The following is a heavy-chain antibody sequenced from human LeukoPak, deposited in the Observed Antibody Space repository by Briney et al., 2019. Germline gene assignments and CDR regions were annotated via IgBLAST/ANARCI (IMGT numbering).Heavy chain of an antibody. CDR1: GFTVSDNY. J-gene: IGHJ3*02. Sequence: PGGSLRLSCAASGFTVSDNYMSWARQAPGKGLEWVSIIYSAGSTNYADSVKGRFTISRDNSKNTLYLQMSSLRAEDTAVYYCTLPLRDVFDIWGQGTMVTVSS. CDR3: TLPLRDVFDI. V-gene: IGHV3-53*01. CDR2: IYSAGST.